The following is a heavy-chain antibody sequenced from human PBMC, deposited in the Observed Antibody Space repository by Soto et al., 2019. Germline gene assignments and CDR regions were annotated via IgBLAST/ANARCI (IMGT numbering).Heavy chain of an antibody. D-gene: IGHD3-10*01. Sequence: SETLSLTCAVYGGSFSGYYWSWIRQPPGKGLEWIGEINHSGSTNYNPSLKSRVTISVDTSKNQFSLKLSSVTAADTAVYYCARGPRSYVCTMVRVLRATGNHYGMDVLGQGSTVT. CDR3: ARGPRSYVCTMVRVLRATGNHYGMDV. CDR1: GGSFSGYY. V-gene: IGHV4-34*01. J-gene: IGHJ6*02. CDR2: INHSGST.